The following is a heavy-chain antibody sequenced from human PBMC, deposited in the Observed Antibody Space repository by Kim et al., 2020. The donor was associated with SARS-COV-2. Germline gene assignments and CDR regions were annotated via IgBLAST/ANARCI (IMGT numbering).Heavy chain of an antibody. V-gene: IGHV1-3*01. CDR1: GYTFYTYA. D-gene: IGHD3-22*01. Sequence: ASVKVSCKASGYTFYTYAMHWVRQAPGQRLEWMGWINGGNGYTEYSQKFQGRVTITKDTSAQTAYMELRGLRSEDTALYYFARDHRNNSGYYSFDYWGRGTLVTVSS. J-gene: IGHJ4*02. CDR3: ARDHRNNSGYYSFDY. CDR2: INGGNGYT.